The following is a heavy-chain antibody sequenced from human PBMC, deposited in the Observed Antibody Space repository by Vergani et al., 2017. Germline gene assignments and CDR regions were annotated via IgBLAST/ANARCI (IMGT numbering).Heavy chain of an antibody. Sequence: QVQLQESGPGLVKPSETLSLTCTVSGGSISSYYWSWIRQPPGKGLEWIGYIYYSGSTNYNPSLKSRVTISVDTSKNQFSLKLSSVTAADTAVYYCARNYDFWSGYYLDYWGQGTLVTVSS. J-gene: IGHJ4*02. CDR1: GGSISSYY. CDR2: IYYSGST. D-gene: IGHD3-3*01. CDR3: ARNYDFWSGYYLDY. V-gene: IGHV4-59*08.